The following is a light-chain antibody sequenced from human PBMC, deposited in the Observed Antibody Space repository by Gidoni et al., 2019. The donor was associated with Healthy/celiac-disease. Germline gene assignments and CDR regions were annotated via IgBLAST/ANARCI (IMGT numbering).Light chain of an antibody. V-gene: IGKV4-1*01. CDR1: QSVLYSSNNTNY. Sequence: IVMTQSPDSLPVALGERATINCKSSQSVLYSSNNTNYLAWYQQKPGQPPKLLIYWASTRESGVPDRFSGSGSGTDFTLTISSLQAEDVAVYYCQQYYSTPPTFGQGTKLEIK. CDR3: QQYYSTPPT. CDR2: WAS. J-gene: IGKJ2*01.